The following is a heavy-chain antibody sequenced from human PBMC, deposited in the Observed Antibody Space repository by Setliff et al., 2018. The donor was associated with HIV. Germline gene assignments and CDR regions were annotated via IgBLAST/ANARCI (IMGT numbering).Heavy chain of an antibody. V-gene: IGHV1-8*01. CDR1: GYTFTSYD. CDR2: MNPESGNT. Sequence: ASVKVSCKASGYTFTSYDINWVRQATGQGLEWMGWMNPESGNTGYAQKFQGGVTMTRNTSISTAYMKLSSLRSEDTAVYYCARSNEDYYDSKVFGFDPWGQGTLVTVSS. J-gene: IGHJ5*02. D-gene: IGHD3-22*01. CDR3: ARSNEDYYDSKVFGFDP.